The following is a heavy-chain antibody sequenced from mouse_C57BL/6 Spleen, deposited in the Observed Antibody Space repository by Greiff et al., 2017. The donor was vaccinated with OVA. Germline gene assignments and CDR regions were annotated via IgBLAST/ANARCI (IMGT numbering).Heavy chain of an antibody. Sequence: QVQLQQPGAELVMPGASVKLSCKASGYTFTSYWMHWVKQRPGQGLEWIGEIDPSDSYTNYNQKFKGKSTLTVDKSSSTAYMQLSSLTSEDSAVYYCERYADGYPAWFAYWGQGTLVTVSA. CDR1: GYTFTSYW. V-gene: IGHV1-69*01. D-gene: IGHD2-3*01. CDR2: IDPSDSYT. CDR3: ERYADGYPAWFAY. J-gene: IGHJ3*01.